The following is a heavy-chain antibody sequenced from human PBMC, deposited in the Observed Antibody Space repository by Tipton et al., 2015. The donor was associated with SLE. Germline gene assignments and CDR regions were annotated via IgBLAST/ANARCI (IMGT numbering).Heavy chain of an antibody. CDR1: GGSISSGSYY. CDR3: AIMPYSSGWTAAAYFQY. Sequence: TLSLTCTVSGGSISSGSYYWTWIRQPAGKGLEWIGYIYTSESTNYNPSLKSRVTISVDTSKNQFSLKLSSVTAADTAVYYCAIMPYSSGWTAAAYFQYWGQGTLVTVSS. CDR2: IYTSEST. D-gene: IGHD6-19*01. J-gene: IGHJ1*01. V-gene: IGHV4-61*09.